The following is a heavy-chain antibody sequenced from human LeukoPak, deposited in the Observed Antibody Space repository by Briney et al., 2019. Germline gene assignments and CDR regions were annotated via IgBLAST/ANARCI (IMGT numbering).Heavy chain of an antibody. CDR1: GYSFTNYW. Sequence: GESLKISCQGSGYSFTNYWIGWVREMPGKGLEWMGMIYPDDFDTRYSPSFQGQVTISADKSINTAYLLWGSLKASDTAIYYCARRIPDIVAYKDWGQGTLVTVSS. J-gene: IGHJ4*02. CDR2: IYPDDFDT. D-gene: IGHD5-12*01. CDR3: ARRIPDIVAYKD. V-gene: IGHV5-51*01.